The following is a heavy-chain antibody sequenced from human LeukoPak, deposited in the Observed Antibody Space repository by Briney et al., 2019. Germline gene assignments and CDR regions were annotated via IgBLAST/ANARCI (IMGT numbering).Heavy chain of an antibody. CDR2: MKPDGGET. V-gene: IGHV3-7*04. CDR1: GFTFSSSW. Sequence: GGSLRLSCEASGFTFSSSWMSWLRRAPGKGLEWVANMKPDGGETYYVDSVKGRFTISRDNARNSLYLQMNSLRVEDTAVYYCARDASGWSAYWGQGTLVTVSS. D-gene: IGHD6-19*01. J-gene: IGHJ4*02. CDR3: ARDASGWSAY.